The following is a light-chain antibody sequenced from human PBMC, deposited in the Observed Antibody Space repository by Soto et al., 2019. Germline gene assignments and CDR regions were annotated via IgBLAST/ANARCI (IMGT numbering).Light chain of an antibody. J-gene: IGKJ1*01. Sequence: DIQMTQSPSSLSASVGDRVTITCRASQTISNYLHWYQQSPGKAPNLLIYLASNLQSGVPSRFSGSGAWTDYTLTISSLQPEDVATYYYQQSYSAPPTFGQGTKVEIK. CDR2: LAS. V-gene: IGKV1-39*01. CDR3: QQSYSAPPT. CDR1: QTISNY.